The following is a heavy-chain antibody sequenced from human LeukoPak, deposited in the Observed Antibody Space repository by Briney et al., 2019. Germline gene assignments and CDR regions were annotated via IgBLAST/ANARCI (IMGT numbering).Heavy chain of an antibody. D-gene: IGHD5-24*01. V-gene: IGHV3-23*01. CDR2: THGGAEGT. J-gene: IGHJ3*02. Sequence: GGSLRLSCTASTFTFSDYAMSWVRQAPGKRLEWVSTTHGGAEGTFYADAVKGRFTISRDNSKHTLYLQMNSLKTEDTAVYYCAKDAFSYNGAFDAFDIWGQGTMVTVSS. CDR1: TFTFSDYA. CDR3: AKDAFSYNGAFDAFDI.